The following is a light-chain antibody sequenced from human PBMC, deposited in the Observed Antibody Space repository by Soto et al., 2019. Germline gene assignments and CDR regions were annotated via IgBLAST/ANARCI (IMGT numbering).Light chain of an antibody. V-gene: IGKV3-11*01. CDR1: QTVSNY. Sequence: EIVLTQSPATLSLSPGERATLSCRASQTVSNYLAWYQQKPGQAPRLLIYDASNRATGVPARLSGSGSGTDFTLTISRLEPEDFAVYYWQQRSNWITFGQGTRLEIK. J-gene: IGKJ5*01. CDR2: DAS. CDR3: QQRSNWIT.